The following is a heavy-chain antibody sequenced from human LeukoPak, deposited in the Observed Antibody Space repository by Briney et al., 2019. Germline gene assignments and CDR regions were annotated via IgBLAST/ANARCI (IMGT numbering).Heavy chain of an antibody. V-gene: IGHV4-30-2*01. Sequence: PSQTLSLTCAVSGGSISSGGYSWSWIRRPPGKGLEWIGYIYHSGSTYYNPSLKSRVTISVDRSKNQFSLKLSSVTAADTAVYYCARANDYGDYGYGYGMDVWGQGTTVTVSS. CDR1: GGSISSGGYS. D-gene: IGHD4-17*01. J-gene: IGHJ6*02. CDR2: IYHSGST. CDR3: ARANDYGDYGYGYGMDV.